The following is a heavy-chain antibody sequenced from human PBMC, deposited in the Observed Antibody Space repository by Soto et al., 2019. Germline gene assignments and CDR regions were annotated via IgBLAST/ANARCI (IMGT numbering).Heavy chain of an antibody. D-gene: IGHD2-21*01. CDR2: IYYSGST. CDR3: ARAPQLWGGLFYFDY. Sequence: SETLSLTCTVSGGSISSSSYYWGWIRQPPGKGLEWIGSIYYSGSTYYNPSLKSRVTISVDTSKNQFSLKLSSVTAADTAVYYCARAPQLWGGLFYFDYWGQGTLVT. V-gene: IGHV4-39*07. CDR1: GGSISSSSYY. J-gene: IGHJ4*02.